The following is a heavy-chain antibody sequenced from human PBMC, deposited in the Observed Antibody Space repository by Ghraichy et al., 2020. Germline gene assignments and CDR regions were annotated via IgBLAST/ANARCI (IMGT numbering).Heavy chain of an antibody. CDR1: GGSISSSNW. J-gene: IGHJ4*02. D-gene: IGHD3-9*01. CDR2: IYHSGST. CDR3: AREPVLRYFDWLLPYFDY. V-gene: IGHV4-4*02. Sequence: TLSLTCAVSGGSISSSNWWSWVRQPPGKGLEWIGEIYHSGSTNYNPSLKSRVTISVDKSKNQFSLKLSSVTAADTAVYYCAREPVLRYFDWLLPYFDYWGQGTLVTVSS.